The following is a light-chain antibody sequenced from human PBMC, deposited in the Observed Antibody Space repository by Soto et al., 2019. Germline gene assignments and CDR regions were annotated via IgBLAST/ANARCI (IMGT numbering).Light chain of an antibody. CDR3: QQSYSSPWT. Sequence: DIQVTQSPSSLSASVGDRVTITCRASQSIFNYLNWYQQKPGKAPKLLIYAASSLQSGVPSRFSGGGAATDFTLTISSLQPEDFATDYWQQSYSSPWTFGLGTKVEIK. CDR1: QSIFNY. V-gene: IGKV1-39*01. J-gene: IGKJ1*01. CDR2: AAS.